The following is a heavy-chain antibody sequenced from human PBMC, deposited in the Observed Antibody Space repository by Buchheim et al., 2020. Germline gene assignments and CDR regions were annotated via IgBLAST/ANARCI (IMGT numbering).Heavy chain of an antibody. CDR3: ATRGDSGYTYVY. J-gene: IGHJ4*02. CDR2: IYHSGST. Sequence: QVQLQESGPEPVKPSGTLSLTCAVSGGSIRSSKWWSWVRQPPGKGLEWIGEIYHSGSTKYNPSLKSRVTISVDNSKKQFSLNLSSVTAADTAMYYCATRGDSGYTYVYWGQGTL. V-gene: IGHV4-4*02. D-gene: IGHD5-18*01. CDR1: GGSIRSSKW.